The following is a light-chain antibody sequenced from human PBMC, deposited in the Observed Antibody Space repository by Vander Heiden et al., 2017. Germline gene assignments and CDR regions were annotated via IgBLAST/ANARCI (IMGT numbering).Light chain of an antibody. CDR3: QRLNSYRQT. J-gene: IGKJ1*01. Sequence: DIQLTQSPSFLSASVGDRVTITCRASQGISSYLAWYQQKPGKAPKLLIYAASTLQSGVPSRFSGSGSGTEFTLTISSLHPEDFATYYCQRLNSYRQTFGQGTKVEIK. CDR1: QGISSY. CDR2: AAS. V-gene: IGKV1-9*01.